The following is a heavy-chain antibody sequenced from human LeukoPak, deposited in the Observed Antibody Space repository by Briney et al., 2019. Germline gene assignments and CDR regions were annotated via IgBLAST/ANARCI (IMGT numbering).Heavy chain of an antibody. CDR3: ARISSSWYYFDC. J-gene: IGHJ4*02. CDR1: GFTVSRKY. Sequence: GGSLRLSCAASGFTVSRKYMSWVRQAPGKGLEWVSYITSSSSVIYYADSVKGRLTVSRDNARNSVYLQMNSLRAEDTAVYYCARISSSWYYFDCWGQGTLVTVSS. CDR2: ITSSSSVI. V-gene: IGHV3-48*04. D-gene: IGHD6-13*01.